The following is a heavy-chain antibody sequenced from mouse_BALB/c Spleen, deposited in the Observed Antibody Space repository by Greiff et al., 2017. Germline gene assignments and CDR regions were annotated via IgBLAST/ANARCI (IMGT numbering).Heavy chain of an antibody. Sequence: VQLQESGPGLVQPSQCLSITCTASGFSFTSYGVHWVRQSPGKGLEWLGVIWSGGSTDYNAASISRLSISKDNSKSQVFFKMNSLQANDTAIYYCASMSTNAMDYWGQGTSVTVSS. CDR1: GFSFTSYG. CDR2: IWSGGST. D-gene: IGHD2-4*01. CDR3: ASMSTNAMDY. V-gene: IGHV2-2*02. J-gene: IGHJ4*01.